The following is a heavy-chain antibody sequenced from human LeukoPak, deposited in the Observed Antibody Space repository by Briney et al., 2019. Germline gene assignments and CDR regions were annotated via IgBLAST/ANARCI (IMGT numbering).Heavy chain of an antibody. CDR2: IYSGGST. J-gene: IGHJ3*02. V-gene: IGHV3-53*01. D-gene: IGHD3-10*01. CDR3: ARDIGFGDSDAFDI. CDR1: GFTFSSYA. Sequence: GGSLRLSCAASGFTFSSYAMHWVRQAPGKGLEWVSVIYSGGSTYYADSVKGRFTISRDNSKNTLYLQMNSLRAEDTAVYYCARDIGFGDSDAFDIWGQGTMVTVSS.